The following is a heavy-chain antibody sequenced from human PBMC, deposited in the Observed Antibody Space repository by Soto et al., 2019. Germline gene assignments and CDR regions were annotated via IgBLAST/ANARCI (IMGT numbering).Heavy chain of an antibody. CDR1: GYTLTELS. Sequence: ASVKVSCKVSGYTLTELSMHWVRQAPGKGLEWMGGFDPEDGETIYAQKFQGRVTMTEDTSTDTAYMELSSLRSEDTAVYYCATWDGSYYHLDAFDIWGQGTMVTVSS. CDR2: FDPEDGET. J-gene: IGHJ3*02. D-gene: IGHD3-10*01. CDR3: ATWDGSYYHLDAFDI. V-gene: IGHV1-24*01.